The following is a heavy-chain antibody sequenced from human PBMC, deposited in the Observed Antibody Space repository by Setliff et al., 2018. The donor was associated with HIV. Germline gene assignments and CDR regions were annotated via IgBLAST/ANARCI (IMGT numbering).Heavy chain of an antibody. D-gene: IGHD1-26*01. J-gene: IGHJ6*03. CDR1: GFTFSSYG. Sequence: GGSLRLSCAASGFTFSSYGMHWVRQAPGKGLEWVAVIWYDGSNKYYADSVKGRFTMSRDNAKNSLYLQMNSLRAEDMAFYYCAKGAGGGTYVSDYYYMDVWGKGTTVTVSS. V-gene: IGHV3-33*03. CDR2: IWYDGSNK. CDR3: AKGAGGGTYVSDYYYMDV.